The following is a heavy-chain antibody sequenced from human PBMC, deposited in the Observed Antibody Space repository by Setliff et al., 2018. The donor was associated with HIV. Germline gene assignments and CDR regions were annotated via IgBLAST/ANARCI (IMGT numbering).Heavy chain of an antibody. V-gene: IGHV3-23*01. D-gene: IGHD3-22*01. CDR1: RFTFSNYA. CDR2: ISGSGGST. CDR3: AKNDNYYYYYMDV. Sequence: PGGSLRLSCAASRFTFSNYAMTWVRQAPGKGLEWVSVISGSGGSTYYADSVKGRFTISRDNSKNTLYLQMNRLRADDTAVYYCAKNDNYYYYYMDVWGKGTTVTVSS. J-gene: IGHJ6*03.